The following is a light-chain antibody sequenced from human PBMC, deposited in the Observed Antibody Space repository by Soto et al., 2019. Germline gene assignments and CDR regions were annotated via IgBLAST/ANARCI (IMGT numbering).Light chain of an antibody. CDR3: QQYNSS. J-gene: IGKJ1*01. CDR1: QSISNW. V-gene: IGKV1-5*03. CDR2: KAS. Sequence: DIPMPQSPSTLSSSVVDRGTITCRASQSISNWLAWYQQKPGKAPKLLIYKASSLESGVPSRFSGSGSGTEFTLTISSLQADDFATYYCQQYNSSFGQGTKVDIK.